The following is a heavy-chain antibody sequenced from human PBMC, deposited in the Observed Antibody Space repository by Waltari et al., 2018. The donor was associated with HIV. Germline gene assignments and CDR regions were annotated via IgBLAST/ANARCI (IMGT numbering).Heavy chain of an antibody. J-gene: IGHJ5*02. CDR1: GFTFDYYA. CDR3: AKDRGPFIAVAGT. V-gene: IGHV3-9*01. CDR2: SSWKSGSI. D-gene: IGHD6-19*01. Sequence: EVQLVESGGGLVQPGRSLRLSCAASGFTFDYYAMHWVRQPPGKGLGWVAGSSWKSGSIDYADSVKGRFTISRDNTKNSLYLQMNSVRAEDTALYYCAKDRGPFIAVAGTWGQGTLVTVSS.